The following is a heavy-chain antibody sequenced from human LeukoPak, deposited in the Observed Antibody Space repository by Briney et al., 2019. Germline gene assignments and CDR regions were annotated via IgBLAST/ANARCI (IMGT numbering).Heavy chain of an antibody. CDR3: TTDRIMITFGGVIVI. V-gene: IGHV3-15*01. D-gene: IGHD3-16*02. CDR1: GLTFSNAW. J-gene: IGHJ3*02. CDR2: IKSKTDGGTT. Sequence: PGGSLRLSCAASGLTFSNAWMSWVRQAPGKGLEWVGRIKSKTDGGTTDYAAPVKGRFTISRDDSKNTLYLQMNSLKTEDTAVYYCTTDRIMITFGGVIVIWGQGTMVTVSS.